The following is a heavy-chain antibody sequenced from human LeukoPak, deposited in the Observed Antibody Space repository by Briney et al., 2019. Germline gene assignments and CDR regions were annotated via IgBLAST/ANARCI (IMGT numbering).Heavy chain of an antibody. J-gene: IGHJ5*02. V-gene: IGHV3-64D*06. Sequence: GGSLRLSCSASGFTFWNYAMHWVGQAPGKGLEYVSAISSGGGTTYYADSVKGRFTISRATSKNTLYLQMTSLKPEDTALYYCVRASGWFDPWGQGTLVTVSS. CDR3: VRASGWFDP. CDR1: GFTFWNYA. D-gene: IGHD6-25*01. CDR2: ISSGGGTT.